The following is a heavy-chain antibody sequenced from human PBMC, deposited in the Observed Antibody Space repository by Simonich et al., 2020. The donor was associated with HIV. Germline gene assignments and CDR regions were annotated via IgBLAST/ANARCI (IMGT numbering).Heavy chain of an antibody. J-gene: IGHJ3*02. CDR2: INHSGIT. CDR1: GGSFSGNY. D-gene: IGHD5-12*01. V-gene: IGHV4-34*01. Sequence: QVQLQQWGAGLLKPSETLSLTCAIYGGSFSGNYWSWIRQPPGKGLEWIGEINHSGITNYNPSLKSRVTISVDTSKNQFSLKVSSVTAADTAVYYCARHSGYADAFDIWGQGTMITVSS. CDR3: ARHSGYADAFDI.